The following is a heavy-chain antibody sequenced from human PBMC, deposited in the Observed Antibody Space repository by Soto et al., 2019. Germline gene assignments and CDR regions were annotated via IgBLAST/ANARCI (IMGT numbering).Heavy chain of an antibody. D-gene: IGHD7-27*01. CDR2: INHSGSI. V-gene: IGHV4-34*01. J-gene: IGHJ4*02. CDR1: GRSFSGYY. CDR3: ARGWGSGVFDY. Sequence: QVQLQQWGAGLLKPSETLSLTCAVYGRSFSGYYWTWSRQPPGKGLEWIGEINHSGSINYNPSLKSRGTISVDTSKNQCSLKLSAVTAADTAVYYCARGWGSGVFDYWGQGTLVTVSS.